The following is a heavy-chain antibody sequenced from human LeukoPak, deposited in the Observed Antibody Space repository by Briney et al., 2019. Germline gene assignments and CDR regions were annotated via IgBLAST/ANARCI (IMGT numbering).Heavy chain of an antibody. CDR2: ISSSSTTI. J-gene: IGHJ4*02. D-gene: IGHD5-18*01. Sequence: GGSLRLSCTASRLTFSESSMIWPPQAPGKGLERLSYISSSSTTIYSADSVKGRFTISRDDAKNSLYLQMNSLRAEDTAVYYCARNLNTADDYWGQGILVTVSS. CDR1: RLTFSESS. CDR3: ARNLNTADDY. V-gene: IGHV3-48*01.